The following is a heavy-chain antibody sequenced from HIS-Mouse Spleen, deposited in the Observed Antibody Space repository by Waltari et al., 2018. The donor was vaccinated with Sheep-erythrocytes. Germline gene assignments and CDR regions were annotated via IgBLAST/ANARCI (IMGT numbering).Heavy chain of an antibody. CDR1: GGSFSGYY. V-gene: IGHV4-34*01. CDR3: ARALSIAARPNWFDP. D-gene: IGHD6-6*01. J-gene: IGHJ5*02. Sequence: QVQLQQWGAGLLKPSETLSLTCAVYGGSFSGYYWSWIRQPPGKGREWMGEINHSGSTNYNPSLKSRVTISVDTSKNQFSLKLSSVTAADTAVYYCARALSIAARPNWFDPWGQGTLVTVSS. CDR2: INHSGST.